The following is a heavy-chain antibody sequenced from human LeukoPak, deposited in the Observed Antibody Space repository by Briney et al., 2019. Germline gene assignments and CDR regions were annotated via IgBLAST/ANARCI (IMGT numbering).Heavy chain of an antibody. CDR1: GFXFSDHD. Sequence: GGSLRLPCVASGFXFSDHDIAWMRQAPGKGLELISYISTRTYIHYADSVKGRFTISRDNAENSLYLQMDSLRPADTAVYFCARSHHRVTYFDYFDYWGQGSQVTVSS. CDR3: ARSHHRVTYFDYFDY. D-gene: IGHD3-9*01. CDR2: ISTRTYI. V-gene: IGHV3-11*03. J-gene: IGHJ4*02.